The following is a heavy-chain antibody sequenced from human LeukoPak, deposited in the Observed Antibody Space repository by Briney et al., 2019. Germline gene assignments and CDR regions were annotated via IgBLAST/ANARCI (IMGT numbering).Heavy chain of an antibody. J-gene: IGHJ4*02. CDR2: IRGNGET. Sequence: GGSLRLSCAASGLSFSSFDMSWVRQGPARGLEWVSSIRGNGETFYADSVKGRFTISRDNSKNTLYLQMNSLRAEDTAVYYCARTITMIVVALPDYWGQGTLVTVSS. D-gene: IGHD3-22*01. CDR1: GLSFSSFD. V-gene: IGHV3-23*01. CDR3: ARTITMIVVALPDY.